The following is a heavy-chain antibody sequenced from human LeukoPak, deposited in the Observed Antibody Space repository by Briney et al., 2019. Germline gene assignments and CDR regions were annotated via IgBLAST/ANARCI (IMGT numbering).Heavy chain of an antibody. D-gene: IGHD2-2*01. J-gene: IGHJ4*02. CDR2: INPNSGGT. Sequence: APVKVSCKASGYTFTGYYMHWVRQAPGQGLEWMGRINPNSGGTNYAQKFQGRVTMTRDTSISTAYMELSRLRSDDTAVYYCARVRGYCSSTSCPNTPRDYWGQGTLVTVSS. CDR1: GYTFTGYY. CDR3: ARVRGYCSSTSCPNTPRDY. V-gene: IGHV1-2*06.